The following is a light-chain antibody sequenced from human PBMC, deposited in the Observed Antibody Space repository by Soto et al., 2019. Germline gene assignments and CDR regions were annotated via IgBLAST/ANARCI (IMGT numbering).Light chain of an antibody. CDR3: SSYTSSTPLGYV. Sequence: QSALTQPASVSGSPGQSITISCTGTSSDVGGYNFVSWYQQHPGKAPKLMIYEVSNRPSGVSNRFSGSKSGNTASLTISGLQAEDEADYYCSSYTSSTPLGYVFXTGTKVTVL. J-gene: IGLJ1*01. CDR2: EVS. V-gene: IGLV2-14*01. CDR1: SSDVGGYNF.